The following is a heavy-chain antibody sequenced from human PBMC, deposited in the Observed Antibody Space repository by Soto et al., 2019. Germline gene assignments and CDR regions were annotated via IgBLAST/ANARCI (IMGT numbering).Heavy chain of an antibody. J-gene: IGHJ6*02. CDR3: AREDGARPQPYYYYYGMDV. CDR1: GFTFSSYG. V-gene: IGHV3-33*01. Sequence: GGSLRLSCAASGFTFSSYGMHWVRQAPGKGLEWVAVIWYDGSNKYYADSVKGRFTISRDNSKNTLYLQMNSLRAEDTAVYYCAREDGARPQPYYYYYGMDVWGQGTTVTVSS. CDR2: IWYDGSNK. D-gene: IGHD6-6*01.